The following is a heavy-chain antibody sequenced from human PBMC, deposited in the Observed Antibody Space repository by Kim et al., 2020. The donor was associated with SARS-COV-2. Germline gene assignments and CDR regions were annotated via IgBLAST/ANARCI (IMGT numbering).Heavy chain of an antibody. J-gene: IGHJ4*02. D-gene: IGHD1-26*01. CDR3: EKAWFKVELPVIDY. Sequence: ESVKGRLTISRDKSKDTLYLQMNSLRAEDTAVYYCEKAWFKVELPVIDYWGQGTLVTVST. V-gene: IGHV3-23*01.